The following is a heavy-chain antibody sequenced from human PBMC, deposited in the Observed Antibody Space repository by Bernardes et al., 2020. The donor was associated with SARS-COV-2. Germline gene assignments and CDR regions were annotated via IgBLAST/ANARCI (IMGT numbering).Heavy chain of an antibody. CDR2: ISAYNGNT. CDR3: ASGSGYSSGWYYYGMDV. V-gene: IGHV1-18*01. J-gene: IGHJ6*02. CDR1: GYTFTSYG. Sequence: ASVKVSCKASGYTFTSYGISWVRQAPGQGLEWMGWISAYNGNTNYAQKLQGRVTMTTDTSTSTAYMELRSLRSDDTAVYYCASGSGYSSGWYYYGMDVWGQGTTVTVSS. D-gene: IGHD6-19*01.